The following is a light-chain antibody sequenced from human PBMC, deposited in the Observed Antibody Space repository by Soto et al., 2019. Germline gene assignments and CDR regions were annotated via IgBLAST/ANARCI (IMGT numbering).Light chain of an antibody. V-gene: IGKV3-20*01. Sequence: EIVLTQSPGTLSLSPGERATLSCRASQSVSSSYLAWYQQKPGEDPRLLIYGAYSRATGIPGRFSGSVSGTDFTLTISRLEPEDFALYYCQQYGRSPFTFGPGTKVDIK. CDR3: QQYGRSPFT. CDR1: QSVSSSY. CDR2: GAY. J-gene: IGKJ3*01.